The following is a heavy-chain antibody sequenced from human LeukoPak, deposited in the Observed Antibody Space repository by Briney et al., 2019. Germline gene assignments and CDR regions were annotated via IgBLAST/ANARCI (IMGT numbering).Heavy chain of an antibody. D-gene: IGHD6-13*01. V-gene: IGHV4-61*05. Sequence: PSETLSLTCTVSGGSISSSSYYWGWIRQPPGKGLEWIGYIYYSGSTNYNPSLKSRVTISVDTSKNQFSLKLSSVTAADTAVYYCARVYAPYSSNHFDYWGQGTLVTVSS. CDR2: IYYSGST. J-gene: IGHJ4*02. CDR1: GGSISSSSYY. CDR3: ARVYAPYSSNHFDY.